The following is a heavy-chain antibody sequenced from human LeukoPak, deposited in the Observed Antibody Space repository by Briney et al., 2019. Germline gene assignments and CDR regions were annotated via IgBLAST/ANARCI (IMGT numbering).Heavy chain of an antibody. CDR3: VRVERTAITHDY. Sequence: ASVKVSCKASGYTFISYGISWVRQAPGQGLEWMGWISAYNGHTKYAQKVQGRVTMTSDTSTSTAYMELRSLTSDDTALYYCVRVERTAITHDYWGQGTLVTVSS. D-gene: IGHD5-18*01. CDR1: GYTFISYG. CDR2: ISAYNGHT. J-gene: IGHJ4*02. V-gene: IGHV1-18*01.